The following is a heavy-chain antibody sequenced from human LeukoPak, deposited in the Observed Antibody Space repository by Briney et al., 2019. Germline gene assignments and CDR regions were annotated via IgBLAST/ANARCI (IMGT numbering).Heavy chain of an antibody. V-gene: IGHV4-59*01. J-gene: IGHJ6*04. D-gene: IGHD4-17*01. CDR2: IYYSGST. CDR1: GGSISSYY. CDR3: ARRNGDYALMVA. Sequence: SETLSLTCTVSGGSISSYYWSWIRQPPGKGLEWIGYIYYSGSTNYNPSLKSRVTISVDTSKNQFSLKLSSVTAADTAVYYCARRNGDYALMVAWGKGTTVTVSS.